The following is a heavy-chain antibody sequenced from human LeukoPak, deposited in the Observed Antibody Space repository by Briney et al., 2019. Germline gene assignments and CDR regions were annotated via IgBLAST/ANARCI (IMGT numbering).Heavy chain of an antibody. CDR2: INPNSGGT. CDR1: GYTFTGYY. Sequence: ASVKVSCTASGYTFTGYYMHWVRQAPGQGLEWMGRINPNSGGTNYAQKFQGRVTMTRDTSISTAYMELSRLRSDDTAVYYCARDRGPGVVPVATRSGFDYWGQGTLVTVSS. D-gene: IGHD2-2*01. CDR3: ARDRGPGVVPVATRSGFDY. V-gene: IGHV1-2*06. J-gene: IGHJ4*02.